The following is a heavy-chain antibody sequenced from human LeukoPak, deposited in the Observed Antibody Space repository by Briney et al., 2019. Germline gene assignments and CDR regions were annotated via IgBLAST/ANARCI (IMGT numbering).Heavy chain of an antibody. V-gene: IGHV1-69*05. J-gene: IGHJ5*02. CDR2: IIPIFGTA. CDR3: ARDIGSSYNWFDP. D-gene: IGHD1-26*01. CDR1: GGTFSSYA. Sequence: GSSVKVSCKASGGTFSSYAISWVRQAPGQGLECMGRIIPIFGTANYAQKFQGRVTITTDESTSTAYMELSSLRSEGTAVYYCARDIGSSYNWFDPWGQGTLVTVSS.